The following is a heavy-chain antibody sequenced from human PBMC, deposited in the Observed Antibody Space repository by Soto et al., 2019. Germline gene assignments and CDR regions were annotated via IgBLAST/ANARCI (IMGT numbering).Heavy chain of an antibody. CDR2: ISGSGGST. V-gene: IGHV3-23*01. Sequence: LRLSCSASKFTFSSYAMSLVRQAPVNGLEWVSAISGSGGSTYYADSVKGRFTISRDNSKNTLYLQMNSLRAEDTAVYYCAKTKQQLANYYYYGMDVWGQGTTVTVSS. CDR3: AKTKQQLANYYYYGMDV. J-gene: IGHJ6*02. CDR1: KFTFSSYA. D-gene: IGHD6-13*01.